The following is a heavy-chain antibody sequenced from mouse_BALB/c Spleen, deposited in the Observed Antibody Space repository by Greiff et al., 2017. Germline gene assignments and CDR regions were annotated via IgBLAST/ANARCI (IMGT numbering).Heavy chain of an antibody. CDR1: GFTFTDYY. J-gene: IGHJ2*01. CDR2: IRNKANGYTT. CDR3: AREGYGYYAYYVDY. D-gene: IGHD1-2*01. V-gene: IGHV7-3*02. Sequence: EVKLMESGGGLVQPGGSLSLSCATSGFTFTDYYMSWVRQPPGKALEWLGFIRNKANGYTTEYSESVKGRFTISRDNSQSILYLQMNTLRAEDSATYYCAREGYGYYAYYVDYWGQGTTLTVSS.